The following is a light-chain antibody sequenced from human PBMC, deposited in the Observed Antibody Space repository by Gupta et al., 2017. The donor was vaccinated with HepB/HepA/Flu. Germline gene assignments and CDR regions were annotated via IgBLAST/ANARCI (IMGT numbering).Light chain of an antibody. V-gene: IGKV3-20*01. CDR1: QSISSTS. Sequence: ENVLTQSPGPLSLSPGERATLSCRASQSISSTSLAWYQQKPGQAPRLLIYGASSRATGIPDRFSGSGSGTDFTLTINRLEPEDFAVYYCQQYGSSPGSFGQGTKLESK. CDR2: GAS. CDR3: QQYGSSPGS. J-gene: IGKJ2*04.